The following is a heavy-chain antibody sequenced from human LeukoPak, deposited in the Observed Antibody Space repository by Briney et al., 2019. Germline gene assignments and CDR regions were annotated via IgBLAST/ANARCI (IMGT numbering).Heavy chain of an antibody. V-gene: IGHV4-39*07. CDR1: GGSISSSSYY. J-gene: IGHJ4*02. CDR3: ARALYYYDSSGYYYTY. D-gene: IGHD3-22*01. CDR2: IYYSGST. Sequence: SETLSLTCTVSGGSISSSSYYWGWIRQPPGKGLEWIGSIYYSGSTYYNPSLKSRVTISVDTSKNQFSLKLSSVTAADTAVYYCARALYYYDSSGYYYTYWGQGTLVTVSS.